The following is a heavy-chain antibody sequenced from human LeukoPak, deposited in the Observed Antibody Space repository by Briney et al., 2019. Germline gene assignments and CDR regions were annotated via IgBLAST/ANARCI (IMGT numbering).Heavy chain of an antibody. V-gene: IGHV1-2*02. CDR1: GYTFTGYY. J-gene: IGHJ2*01. CDR3: ARDILTGFAGFDL. CDR2: INPNSGGT. D-gene: IGHD3-9*01. Sequence: GASVKVSCKASGYTFTGYYMHWVRQAPGQGLEWMGWINPNSGGTNYAQKFQGRVTMTRDTSISTAYMELSRLRSDDTAVYYCARDILTGFAGFDLWGRGTLVTVSS.